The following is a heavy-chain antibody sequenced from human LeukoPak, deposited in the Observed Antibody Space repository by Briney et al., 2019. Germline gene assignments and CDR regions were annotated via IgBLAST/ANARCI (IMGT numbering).Heavy chain of an antibody. Sequence: PGTSLRLSCAASGFTFSTYGMHWVRQAPGKGLEWVALIWYDGSDKYYADSVKGRFTISRDNSKNTVYLQVNSLRAEDTAVYYCARAWGYRGYDWGYFDYWGQGTLVTVSS. CDR2: IWYDGSDK. D-gene: IGHD5-12*01. J-gene: IGHJ4*02. CDR1: GFTFSTYG. V-gene: IGHV3-33*01. CDR3: ARAWGYRGYDWGYFDY.